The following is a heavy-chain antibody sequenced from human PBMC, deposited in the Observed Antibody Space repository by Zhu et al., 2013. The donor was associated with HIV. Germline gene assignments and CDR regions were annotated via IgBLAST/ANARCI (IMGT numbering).Heavy chain of an antibody. Sequence: QVQLVQSGAEVKKPGASVKVSCKTSGYTFTNYGISWVRQAPGQGLEWMGWISVYNGNTNYAQKLQGRVTMTTDTSTSTAYMELRSLRSDDTAVYYCAREGNKYYYDSSGGGYWGQGTLVTVSS. D-gene: IGHD3-22*01. CDR3: AREGNKYYYDSSGGGY. CDR2: ISVYNGNT. J-gene: IGHJ4*02. CDR1: GYTFTNYG. V-gene: IGHV1-18*01.